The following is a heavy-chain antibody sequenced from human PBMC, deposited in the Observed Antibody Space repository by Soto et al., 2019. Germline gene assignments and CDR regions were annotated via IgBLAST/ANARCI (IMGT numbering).Heavy chain of an antibody. CDR2: IKQDGSEK. J-gene: IGHJ4*02. Sequence: TGGSLRLSCAASGFTFSSYWMSWVRQAPGKGLEWVANIKQDGSEKYYVDSVKGRFTISXXXAXXSXXLXXNSXRAXDTAVYYCARDPEQGDYPDYWGQGTLVTVSS. CDR3: ARDPEQGDYPDY. D-gene: IGHD3-16*01. V-gene: IGHV3-7*01. CDR1: GFTFSSYW.